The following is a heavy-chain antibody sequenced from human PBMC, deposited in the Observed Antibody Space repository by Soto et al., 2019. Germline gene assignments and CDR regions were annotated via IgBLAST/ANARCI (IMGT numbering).Heavy chain of an antibody. V-gene: IGHV3-23*01. D-gene: IGHD2-15*01. CDR1: GFKFSNYA. Sequence: EVQLLESGGGLVQPGESLRLSCAASGFKFSNYAMTWVRLAPGKGLEWVSIITSESDAMHYADSVEGRLTISGDNSRNTLYLQMNSLRVEDTALYYCAKGSSGSRYSSLDVWGQGTQVTVSS. CDR3: AKGSSGSRYSSLDV. J-gene: IGHJ4*02. CDR2: ITSESDAM.